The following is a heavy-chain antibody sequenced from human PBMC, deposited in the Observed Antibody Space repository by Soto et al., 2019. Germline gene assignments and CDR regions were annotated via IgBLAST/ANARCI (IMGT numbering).Heavy chain of an antibody. CDR1: VGYGMRVDL. CDR2: IIPNFGTA. D-gene: IGHD2-21*01. V-gene: IGHV1-69*05. Sequence: PSVRVSCRASVGYGMRVDLTSCRRLAPGQGLEWMGGIIPNFGTASYAQRFQGRITMTRDTSTSTVYMELSSLRSEDTAVYYCARVCSINCLGDQVTYGMDVWGQGTTVTVSS. CDR3: ARVCSINCLGDQVTYGMDV. J-gene: IGHJ6*02.